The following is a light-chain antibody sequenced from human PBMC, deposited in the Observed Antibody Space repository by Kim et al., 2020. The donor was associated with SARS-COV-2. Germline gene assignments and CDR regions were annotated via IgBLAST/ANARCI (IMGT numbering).Light chain of an antibody. Sequence: PGKTARITCGGNNIGSKSVPVYQQKPAQAPVLVIYYDSDRPSGIPERFSGSNSVNTATLTISRVEAGDEADYYCQVWDSSSDHRGVFGGGTQLTVL. J-gene: IGLJ3*02. CDR1: NIGSKS. CDR2: YDS. CDR3: QVWDSSSDHRGV. V-gene: IGLV3-21*04.